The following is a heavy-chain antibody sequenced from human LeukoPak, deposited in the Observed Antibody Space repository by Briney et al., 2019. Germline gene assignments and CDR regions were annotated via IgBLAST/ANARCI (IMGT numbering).Heavy chain of an antibody. CDR2: IRQDGSEI. D-gene: IGHD6-13*01. V-gene: IGHV3-7*01. Sequence: PGGSLRLSCAASGFTFSSYWMSWVRQAPGKGLEWVANIRQDGSEIYYVDSVKGRFTISRDNAHNSLYLQMSSLRSEDTAVYFCARVGAAANWFVPWGQGTLVTVSS. CDR1: GFTFSSYW. CDR3: ARVGAAANWFVP. J-gene: IGHJ5*02.